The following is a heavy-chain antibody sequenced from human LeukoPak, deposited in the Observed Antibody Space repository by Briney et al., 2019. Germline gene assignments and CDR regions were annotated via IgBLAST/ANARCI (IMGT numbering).Heavy chain of an antibody. J-gene: IGHJ4*02. CDR3: ARDLGVTGSDY. D-gene: IGHD3-9*01. Sequence: ASVKVSCKASGYTFTSYYMHWVRQAPGQGLQWMGIINTSGGTTTYAQKFQGRVTMTRDTSTSTVYMELTSLRSEDTAVYYCARDLGVTGSDYWGQGTLVTVSS. V-gene: IGHV1-46*01. CDR2: INTSGGTT. CDR1: GYTFTSYY.